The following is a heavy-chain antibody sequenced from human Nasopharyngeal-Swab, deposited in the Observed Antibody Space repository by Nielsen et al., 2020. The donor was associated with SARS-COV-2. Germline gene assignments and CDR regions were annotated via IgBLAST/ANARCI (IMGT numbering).Heavy chain of an antibody. J-gene: IGHJ5*02. CDR1: GGSFSGYY. Sequence: GSLRLSCAVYGGSFSGYYWSWIRQPPGKGLEWIGEINHSGSTNYNPSLKSRVTISVDTSKNQFSLKLSSVTAADTAAYYCARAKQWLVLRWFDPRGQGTLVTVSS. V-gene: IGHV4-34*01. D-gene: IGHD6-19*01. CDR2: INHSGST. CDR3: ARAKQWLVLRWFDP.